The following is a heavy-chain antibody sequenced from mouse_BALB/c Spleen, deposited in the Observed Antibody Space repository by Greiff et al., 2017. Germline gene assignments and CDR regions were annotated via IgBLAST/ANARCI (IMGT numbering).Heavy chain of an antibody. D-gene: IGHD1-1*01. Sequence: VQLKESGAELVRSGASVKLSCTASGFNIKDYYMHWVKQRPEKGLEWIGWIDPENGDTEYAPKVQGKATMTGDKPSNKAYLQLSSLTSEDTAVYYCNSYASFAYWGQGTLVTVSA. CDR3: NSYASFAY. V-gene: IGHV14-4*02. J-gene: IGHJ3*01. CDR2: IDPENGDT. CDR1: GFNIKDYY.